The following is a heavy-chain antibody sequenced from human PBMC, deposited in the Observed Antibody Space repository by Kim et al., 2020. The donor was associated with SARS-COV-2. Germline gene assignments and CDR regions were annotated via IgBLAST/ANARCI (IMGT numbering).Heavy chain of an antibody. V-gene: IGHV3-23*01. J-gene: IGHJ4*02. CDR3: AKEVSGSYLYFDY. D-gene: IGHD1-26*01. Sequence: AATMKSRVTNSRDNSKNTLYVKMKGLRAEDTAVYYCAKEVSGSYLYFDYWGQGTLVTVSS.